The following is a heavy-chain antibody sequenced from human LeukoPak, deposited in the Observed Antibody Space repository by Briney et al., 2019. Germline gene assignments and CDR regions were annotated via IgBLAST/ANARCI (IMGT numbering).Heavy chain of an antibody. CDR2: IKQDGSEK. CDR3: ARGGGLDI. J-gene: IGHJ3*02. V-gene: IGHV3-7*05. CDR1: GFTFSSNW. Sequence: GGSLRLSCAASGFTFSSNWMSWVRQAPGKGLEWVANIKQDGSEKYYVDSVKGRFTISRDNAKNSLYLQMNSLRAEDTAVYYCARGGGLDIWGQGTMVTVSS.